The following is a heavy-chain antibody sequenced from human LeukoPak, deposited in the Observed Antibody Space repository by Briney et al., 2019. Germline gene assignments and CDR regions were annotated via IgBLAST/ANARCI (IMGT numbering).Heavy chain of an antibody. J-gene: IGHJ4*02. CDR2: ISSSSIII. D-gene: IGHD3-10*01. CDR1: RFTFSSYS. CDR3: AKDSRTYYYGSGSFFLPKRPLGYFDY. Sequence: PGGSLRLSCTASRFTFSSYSMNWVRQAPGMGLEWVAYISSSSIIIDYADSVKGRFTISRDNAKNSLYLQMNTLRAEDTAVYYCAKDSRTYYYGSGSFFLPKRPLGYFDYWGQGTLVIVSS. V-gene: IGHV3-48*01.